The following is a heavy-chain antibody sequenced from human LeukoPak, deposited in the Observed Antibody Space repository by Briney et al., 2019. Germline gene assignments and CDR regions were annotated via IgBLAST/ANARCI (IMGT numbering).Heavy chain of an antibody. D-gene: IGHD3-10*01. Sequence: ASVKVSCKASGGTFSSYAISWVRQAPGQGLEWMGGIIPIFGTANYAQKFQGRVTITADKSTSTAYMELSSLRSEDTAVYYCASGMVRGGGFYYYYMDVWGKGTTVTVSS. CDR2: IIPIFGTA. CDR1: GGTFSSYA. CDR3: ASGMVRGGGFYYYYMDV. V-gene: IGHV1-69*06. J-gene: IGHJ6*03.